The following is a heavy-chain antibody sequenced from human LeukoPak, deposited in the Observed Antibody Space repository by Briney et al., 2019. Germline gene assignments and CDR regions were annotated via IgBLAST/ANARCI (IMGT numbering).Heavy chain of an antibody. V-gene: IGHV4-30-4*08. CDR2: IYYNVST. Sequence: KSSETLSLTWIVSGGFISSGDSYWTWIRQPPGKGLEWIAYIYYNVSTYYNPSLKGRVSISVDRSKNPFSLKLSSVTAADTAVYYCARGGPANILWWWATFDLWGRGTLVTVSS. CDR1: GGFISSGDSY. J-gene: IGHJ2*01. CDR3: ARGGPANILWWWATFDL. D-gene: IGHD2-21*01.